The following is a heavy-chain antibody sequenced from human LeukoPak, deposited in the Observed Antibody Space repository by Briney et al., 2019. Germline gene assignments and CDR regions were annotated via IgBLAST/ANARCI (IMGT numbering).Heavy chain of an antibody. CDR2: IRRKAKTYTT. D-gene: IGHD3-22*01. Sequence: PGGSLRLSCAASGFTFSDYYMDWVRQAPGKGLEWVGRIRRKAKTYTTEYAASVKGRFTISRDDSKTSLYLQMNSLNTEDTAVYYCARASPDSSAHYYFDYWGQGSLVTVSS. CDR1: GFTFSDYY. CDR3: ARASPDSSAHYYFDY. J-gene: IGHJ4*02. V-gene: IGHV3-72*01.